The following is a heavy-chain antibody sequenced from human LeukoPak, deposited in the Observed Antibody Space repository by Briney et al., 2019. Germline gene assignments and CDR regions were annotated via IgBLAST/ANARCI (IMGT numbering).Heavy chain of an antibody. D-gene: IGHD3-10*01. CDR2: ISYDGSNE. Sequence: GGTLRLSCAASGLTFNNYAINSTPHAPGTWLERATIISYDGSNEHYADSVKGRFTISRDNSKNTLYLQMNSLRAEDTAVYYCAKDGGSGNYYNPDYWGQGTLVTVSS. CDR1: GLTFNNYA. J-gene: IGHJ4*02. V-gene: IGHV3-30-3*01. CDR3: AKDGGSGNYYNPDY.